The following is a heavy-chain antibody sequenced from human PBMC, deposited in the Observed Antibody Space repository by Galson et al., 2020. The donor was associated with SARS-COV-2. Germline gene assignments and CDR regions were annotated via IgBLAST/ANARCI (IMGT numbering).Heavy chain of an antibody. CDR3: ARNAIAARLVYYYYYGMDV. J-gene: IGHJ6*02. CDR2: TYYRSKWYN. Sequence: SQTLSLTCAISGDSVSSNSAAWNWIRQSPSRGLEWLGRTYYRSKWYNDYAVSVKSRITINPDTSKNQFSLQLNSVTPEDTAVYYCARNAIAARLVYYYYYGMDVWGQGTTVTVSS. V-gene: IGHV6-1*01. D-gene: IGHD6-6*01. CDR1: GDSVSSNSAA.